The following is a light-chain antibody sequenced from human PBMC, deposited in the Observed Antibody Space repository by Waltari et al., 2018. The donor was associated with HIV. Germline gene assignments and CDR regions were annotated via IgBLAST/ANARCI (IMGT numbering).Light chain of an antibody. CDR1: QSVNSN. CDR3: HHYNNWRGT. Sequence: EIPRTQPSATLSVSPGERPTLSCTASQSVNSNLSWYQQKPGQTPRHLIYGTSTRATDIPARCSGSGSGTEFTLTISSLQSEDFAVYDCHHYNNWRGTFGQGTKVEIK. J-gene: IGKJ1*01. CDR2: GTS. V-gene: IGKV3-15*01.